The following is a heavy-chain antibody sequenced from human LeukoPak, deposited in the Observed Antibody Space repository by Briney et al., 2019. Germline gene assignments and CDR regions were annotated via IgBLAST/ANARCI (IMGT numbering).Heavy chain of an antibody. V-gene: IGHV3-66*02. Sequence: PGGSLRLSCAASGFTVSSNYMSWVRQAPGKGLEWVSVIYSGGSTYYADSVKGRFTISRDNSKNTLYLQMNSLRAEDTAVYYCARDRWLVCSAGSCWGGWGDYYYYGMDVWGEGTTVTVSS. D-gene: IGHD2-15*01. CDR2: IYSGGST. CDR3: ARDRWLVCSAGSCWGGWGDYYYYGMDV. J-gene: IGHJ6*04. CDR1: GFTVSSNY.